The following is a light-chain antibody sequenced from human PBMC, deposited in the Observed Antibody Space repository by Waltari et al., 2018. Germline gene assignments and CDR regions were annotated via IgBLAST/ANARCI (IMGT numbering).Light chain of an antibody. J-gene: IGKJ1*01. CDR2: GAS. CDR1: QSVSSN. Sequence: EIVMTQSPATLSVSPGERAPLSCRASQSVSSNLAWYQQKPGQAPRLLIYGASTRATGIPARFSGSGSGTEFTLTISSLQSEDFAVYYCQQYHNWPTFGQGTKVEIK. CDR3: QQYHNWPT. V-gene: IGKV3D-15*01.